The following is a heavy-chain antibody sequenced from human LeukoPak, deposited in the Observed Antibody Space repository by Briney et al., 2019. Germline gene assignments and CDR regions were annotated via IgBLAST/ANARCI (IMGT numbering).Heavy chain of an antibody. J-gene: IGHJ4*02. Sequence: SETLSLTCTVSGGSFSSSIYYWGWIRQPPGKGLEWIGSISYSGSTYYNPSLKSRVTISVDTSKNQFSLKLSSVTAADTAVYYCARLFDDWGQGTLVTVSS. CDR3: ARLFDD. V-gene: IGHV4-39*01. CDR1: GGSFSSSIYY. CDR2: ISYSGST.